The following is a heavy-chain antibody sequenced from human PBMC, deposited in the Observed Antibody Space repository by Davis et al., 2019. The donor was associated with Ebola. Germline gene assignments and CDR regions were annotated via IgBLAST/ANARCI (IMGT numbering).Heavy chain of an antibody. CDR1: GGSFSGYY. V-gene: IGHV4-34*01. D-gene: IGHD4-17*01. CDR3: ANLYGDSFFDS. CDR2: INHSGST. J-gene: IGHJ4*02. Sequence: MPSETLSLTCAVYGGSFSGYYWSWIRQPPGKGLEWIGEINHSGSTNYNPSLGSRVTLSRDTSKNQFSLRLSSVTAADTAIYYCANLYGDSFFDSWGQGTLVTVSS.